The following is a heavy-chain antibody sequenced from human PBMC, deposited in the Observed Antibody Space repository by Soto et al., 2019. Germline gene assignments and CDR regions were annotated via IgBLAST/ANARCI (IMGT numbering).Heavy chain of an antibody. Sequence: QVQLVESGGGVVQPGRSLRLSCAASGFTFSSYGMHWVRQAPGKGLEWVAVISYDGSNKYYADSVKGRFTISRDNSKNTLYLQMNSLRAEDTAVYYCAKPKSAGYSSGWYGPYFDYWGQGTLVTVSS. CDR2: ISYDGSNK. J-gene: IGHJ4*02. D-gene: IGHD6-19*01. CDR1: GFTFSSYG. CDR3: AKPKSAGYSSGWYGPYFDY. V-gene: IGHV3-30*18.